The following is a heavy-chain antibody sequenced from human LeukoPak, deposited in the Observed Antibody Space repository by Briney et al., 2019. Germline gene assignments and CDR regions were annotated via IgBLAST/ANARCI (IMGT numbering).Heavy chain of an antibody. CDR1: GGSISSSSYY. Sequence: SETLSVTCTVSGGSISSSSYYWGRVRQPPGEGLEYIGSIYYSGSTYYNPSLRSRVTISVDTPKNQFSLKLTSVTAADTAVYYCSVDYYDTSGYLRGDFWGQGTLVTVSS. D-gene: IGHD3-22*01. CDR2: IYYSGST. CDR3: SVDYYDTSGYLRGDF. V-gene: IGHV4-39*07. J-gene: IGHJ4*02.